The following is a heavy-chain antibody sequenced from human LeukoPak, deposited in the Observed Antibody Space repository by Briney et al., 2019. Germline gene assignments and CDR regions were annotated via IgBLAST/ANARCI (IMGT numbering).Heavy chain of an antibody. CDR3: ARRRSYYDSSGYYFLRYYYYYMDV. D-gene: IGHD3-22*01. CDR2: IYYSGST. CDR1: GGSISSSSYY. Sequence: SETLSLTCTVSGGSISSSSYYWGWIRQPPGKGLEWIGSIYYSGSTYYNPSLKSRVTISVDTSKNQFSLKLSSVTAADTAVYYCARRRSYYDSSGYYFLRYYYYYMDVWGKGTTVTISS. J-gene: IGHJ6*03. V-gene: IGHV4-39*01.